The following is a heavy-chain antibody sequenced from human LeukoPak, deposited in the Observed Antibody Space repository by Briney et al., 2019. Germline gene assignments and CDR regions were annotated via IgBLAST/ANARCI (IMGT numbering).Heavy chain of an antibody. CDR3: AKIRVAAYDAFHV. CDR2: ISGRGDST. CDR1: GYSFHIFG. J-gene: IGHJ3*01. Sequence: PGGSLRLSCAASGYSFHIFGMNWVRHAPGKGLEWISTISGRGDSTYYADSVKGRFTISRDNSKSTLFLQMNSLTAGDTAVYYCAKIRVAAYDAFHVWGQGTMVAVSS. D-gene: IGHD4-17*01. V-gene: IGHV3-23*01.